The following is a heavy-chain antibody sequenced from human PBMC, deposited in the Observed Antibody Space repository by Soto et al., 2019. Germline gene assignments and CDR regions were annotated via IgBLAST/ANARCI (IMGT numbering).Heavy chain of an antibody. CDR2: IIPIFGTA. J-gene: IGHJ4*02. V-gene: IGHV1-69*13. Sequence: ASVKVSCKASGGTFSSYAISXVRQVPXQGLEWMGGIIPIFGTANYAQKFQGRVTITADESTSTAYMELSSLRSEDTAVYYCARERVGRYSTAMRYFDYWGQGTLVTVSS. D-gene: IGHD5-18*01. CDR1: GGTFSSYA. CDR3: ARERVGRYSTAMRYFDY.